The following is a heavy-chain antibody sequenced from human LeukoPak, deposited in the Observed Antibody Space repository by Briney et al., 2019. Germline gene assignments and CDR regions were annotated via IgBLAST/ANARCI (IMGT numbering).Heavy chain of an antibody. V-gene: IGHV3-30*01. CDR3: AREVGDGYNSLDY. D-gene: IGHD5-24*01. CDR2: ISYDGSNK. CDR1: GFTFSSYA. Sequence: GGSLRLSCAASGFTFSSYAMHWVRQAPGKGLEWVAVISYDGSNKYYAGSVKGRFTISRDNSRNTLYLQMNSLRAEDTAVYYCAREVGDGYNSLDYWGQGTLVTVSS. J-gene: IGHJ4*02.